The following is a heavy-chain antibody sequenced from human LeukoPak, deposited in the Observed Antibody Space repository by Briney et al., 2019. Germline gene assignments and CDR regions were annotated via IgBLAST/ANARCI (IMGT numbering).Heavy chain of an antibody. V-gene: IGHV3-30*02. CDR3: ARWTGSGSYYFDY. J-gene: IGHJ4*02. D-gene: IGHD3-3*01. CDR1: GFTFSSYG. CDR2: IRYDGSNK. Sequence: GGSLRLSCAASGFTFSSYGMHWVRQAPGKGLEWVAFIRYDGSNKYYADSAKGRFTISRDNSKNTLYLQMNSLRAEDTAVYYCARWTGSGSYYFDYWGQGTLVTVSS.